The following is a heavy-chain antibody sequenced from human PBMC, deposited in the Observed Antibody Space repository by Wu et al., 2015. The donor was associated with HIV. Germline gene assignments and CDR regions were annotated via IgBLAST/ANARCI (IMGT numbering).Heavy chain of an antibody. J-gene: IGHJ4*02. V-gene: IGHV1-2*02. Sequence: QVQLVQSGTEVKKPGASVKVSCKASGYTFTGYYMHWVRQAPGQGLEWMGWINPNSGGTNYAQKFQGRVTMTRDTSISTAYMELSRLRSDDTAVYYCARDGSAMIVVASGFDYWGQGTLVTVSS. CDR2: INPNSGGT. CDR1: GYTFTGYY. CDR3: ARDGSAMIVVASGFDY. D-gene: IGHD3-22*01.